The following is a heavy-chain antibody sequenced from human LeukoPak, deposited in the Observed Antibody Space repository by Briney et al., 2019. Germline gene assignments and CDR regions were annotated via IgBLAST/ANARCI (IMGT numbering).Heavy chain of an antibody. V-gene: IGHV4-34*01. CDR1: GGSFSGYY. Sequence: SETLSLTCAVYGGSFSGYYWSWIRQPPGKGLEWIGAINHSGSTNYNPSLKSRVTMSVDTSKNQFSLKLSSVTAADTAVYYCARDLYYGSGSYHYFDYWGQGTLVTVSS. CDR2: INHSGST. J-gene: IGHJ4*02. CDR3: ARDLYYGSGSYHYFDY. D-gene: IGHD3-10*01.